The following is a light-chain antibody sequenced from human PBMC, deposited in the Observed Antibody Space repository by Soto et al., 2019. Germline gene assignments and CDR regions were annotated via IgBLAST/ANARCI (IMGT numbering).Light chain of an antibody. CDR1: QSIIIY. V-gene: IGKV1-39*01. Sequence: DIQMTQSPSSLSASVWDRVTITCRTSQSIIIYLNWYQHIPGKAPKLLIYASSNLHTGVPSRFSGSASGTDFTLTISSLQPEDSATYYCQQTYSNPRTFGQGTKVDIK. CDR2: ASS. J-gene: IGKJ1*01. CDR3: QQTYSNPRT.